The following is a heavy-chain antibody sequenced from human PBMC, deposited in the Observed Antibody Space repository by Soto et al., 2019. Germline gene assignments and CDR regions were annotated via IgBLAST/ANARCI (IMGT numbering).Heavy chain of an antibody. V-gene: IGHV1-2*02. CDR2: INPNNGAT. Sequence: GASVKVSCKASGYIFTGNYMHWVRQAPGQGLEYMGWINPNNGATNYAQNFQGRVTMTWDTSISTAYMEVRRLRSDDTAVYYCAVHYPDSSGYFDHWGQGTLATVSS. D-gene: IGHD3-22*01. J-gene: IGHJ4*01. CDR1: GYIFTGNY. CDR3: AVHYPDSSGYFDH.